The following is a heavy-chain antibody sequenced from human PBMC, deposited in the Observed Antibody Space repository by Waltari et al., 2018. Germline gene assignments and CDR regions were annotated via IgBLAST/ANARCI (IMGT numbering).Heavy chain of an antibody. V-gene: IGHV1-2*06. Sequence: QVQLVQSGAEVKKPGASVKVSCKASGYTFTGYYMHWVRQAPGQGLEWMGRINPNSGGTNYAQKFQGRVTMTRDTSISTAYMELSRLRSDDTAVYYCARDRRNPIAAAGTTFDYWGQGTLVTVSS. J-gene: IGHJ4*02. CDR3: ARDRRNPIAAAGTTFDY. CDR2: INPNSGGT. D-gene: IGHD6-13*01. CDR1: GYTFTGYY.